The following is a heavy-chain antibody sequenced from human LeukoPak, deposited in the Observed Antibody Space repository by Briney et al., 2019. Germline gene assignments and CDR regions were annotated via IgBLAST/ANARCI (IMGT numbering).Heavy chain of an antibody. CDR1: GFTFGGYG. V-gene: IGHV3-33*01. CDR2: IAYDGSRA. Sequence: GGSLRLSCAGSGFTFGGYGMHWFRQTPGKGLEWVAVIAYDGSRAFYADSVKGRFTISKDNSKNTMSVQMDDLRAEDTAVYYCTRYNNDHFDYWGQGTLVTVSS. J-gene: IGHJ4*02. D-gene: IGHD1-14*01. CDR3: TRYNNDHFDY.